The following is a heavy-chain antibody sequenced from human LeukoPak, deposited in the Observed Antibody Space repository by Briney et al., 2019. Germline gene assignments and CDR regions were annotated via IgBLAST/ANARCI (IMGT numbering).Heavy chain of an antibody. V-gene: IGHV4-30-4*01. CDR2: IYYSGST. CDR3: ARDYGDYTYGMDV. Sequence: SETLSLTCTVSGGSISSGDYYWSWIRQPPGTGLEWIGYIYYSGSTYYNPSLKSRVTISVDTSKNQFSLKLSSVTAADTAVYYCARDYGDYTYGMDVWGQGTTVTVSS. D-gene: IGHD4-17*01. J-gene: IGHJ6*02. CDR1: GGSISSGDYY.